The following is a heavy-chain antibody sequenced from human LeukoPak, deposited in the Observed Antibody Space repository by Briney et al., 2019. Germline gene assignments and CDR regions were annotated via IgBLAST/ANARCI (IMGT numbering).Heavy chain of an antibody. D-gene: IGHD3-10*01. V-gene: IGHV1-46*01. CDR2: INPSGGST. CDR3: ARDLLAITMVRGVTENWFDP. CDR1: GYTFTSYY. Sequence: GASVKVSCKASGYTFTSYYMHWVRQAPGQGLEWMGIINPSGGSTSYAQKFQGRVTMTRDTSTSTVYMELSSLRSEDTAVYYCARDLLAITMVRGVTENWFDPWGQGTLVTVSS. J-gene: IGHJ5*02.